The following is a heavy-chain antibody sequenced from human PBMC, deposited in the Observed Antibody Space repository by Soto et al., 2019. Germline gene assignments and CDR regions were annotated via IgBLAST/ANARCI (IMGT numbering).Heavy chain of an antibody. CDR2: ISSSSSTI. CDR1: GCTFSSYS. J-gene: IGHJ4*02. D-gene: IGHD3-3*01. CDR3: ARDNGDTIFGVVIIPGHYDY. V-gene: IGHV3-48*01. Sequence: EVQLAESGGGLVQPGGSLRLSCAASGCTFSSYSMNWVRQAPGKGLEWVSYISSSSSTIYYADSVKGRFTISRDNAKNSLYLQMKSLRAEDTAVYYCARDNGDTIFGVVIIPGHYDYWGQGTLVTVSS.